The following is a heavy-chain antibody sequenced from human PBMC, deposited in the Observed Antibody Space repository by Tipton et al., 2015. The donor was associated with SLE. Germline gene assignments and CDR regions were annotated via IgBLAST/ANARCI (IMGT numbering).Heavy chain of an antibody. V-gene: IGHV4-31*03. CDR1: GDSITSDIYY. D-gene: IGHD3-22*01. Sequence: LRLSCFVSGDSITSDIYYWSWIRQHPGKGLEWIGYVFSSGTTYYNPSLQGRLSMSLDTSKNQLSLQLSSVTSADTAVYYCARYFYDSSGVCLFDLWGQGTLVTVSS. CDR2: VFSSGTT. J-gene: IGHJ4*02. CDR3: ARYFYDSSGVCLFDL.